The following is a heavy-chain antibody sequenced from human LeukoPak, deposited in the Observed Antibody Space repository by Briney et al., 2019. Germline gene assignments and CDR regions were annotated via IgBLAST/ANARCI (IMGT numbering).Heavy chain of an antibody. V-gene: IGHV1-69*13. CDR3: ASGNGDGRFDY. CDR1: GGTFSSYA. CDR2: IIPIFGTA. D-gene: IGHD3-10*01. J-gene: IGHJ4*02. Sequence: GASVKVSCKASGGTFSSYAISWVRQAPGQGLEWMGRIIPIFGTANYAQKFQGRVTITADESTSTAYMELSSLRSEDTAVYYCASGNGDGRFDYWGQGTLVTVSS.